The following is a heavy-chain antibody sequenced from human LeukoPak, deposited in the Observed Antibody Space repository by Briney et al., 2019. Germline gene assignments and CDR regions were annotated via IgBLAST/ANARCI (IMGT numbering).Heavy chain of an antibody. CDR1: GFTFSSYA. D-gene: IGHD5-12*01. Sequence: GGSLRLSCAASGFTFSSYAMNWVRQAPGKGLEWVSSVSGSGGSTYYADSVKGRFTISRDNSKNTLYLQMNSLTAEDTAVYYCVKEQYSPPHSLGDYGGQGTLVPVSS. CDR3: VKEQYSPPHSLGDY. CDR2: VSGSGGST. V-gene: IGHV3-23*01. J-gene: IGHJ4*02.